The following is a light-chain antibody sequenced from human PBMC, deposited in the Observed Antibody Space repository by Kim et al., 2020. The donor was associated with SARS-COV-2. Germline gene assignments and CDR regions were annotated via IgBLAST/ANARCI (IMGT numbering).Light chain of an antibody. CDR1: NIGSKN. J-gene: IGLJ2*01. Sequence: GLGQTARVTCGGNNIGSKNVHWYQRKPGQAPVLVIYRDSNRPSGIPERFSGSNSGNTATLTISRAQAGDEADYYCRVWDSSTVVFGGGTQLTVL. CDR2: RDS. V-gene: IGLV3-9*01. CDR3: RVWDSSTVV.